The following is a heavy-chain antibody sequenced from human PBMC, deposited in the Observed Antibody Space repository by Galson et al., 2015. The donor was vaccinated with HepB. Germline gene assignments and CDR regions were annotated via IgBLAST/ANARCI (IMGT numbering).Heavy chain of an antibody. D-gene: IGHD6-6*01. Sequence: SLRLSCAASGFTFSSYSMNWVRQAPGKGLEWVSSISSSSSYIYYADSVKGRFTISRDNAKNSLYLQMNSLRAEDTAVYYCARDSGLVRVPDYWGQGTLVTVSS. CDR1: GFTFSSYS. CDR2: ISSSSSYI. J-gene: IGHJ4*02. V-gene: IGHV3-21*01. CDR3: ARDSGLVRVPDY.